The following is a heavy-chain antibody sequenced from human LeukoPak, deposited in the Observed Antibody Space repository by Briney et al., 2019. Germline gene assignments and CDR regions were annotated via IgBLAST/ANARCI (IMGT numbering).Heavy chain of an antibody. CDR2: ISYDGSNK. CDR3: ARAVVVVAADSFDY. Sequence: GGSLRLSCAASGFTFSSYAMHWVRQAPGKGPEWVAVISYDGSNKYYADSVKGRFTISRNNSKNTLYLQMNSLRAEDTAVYYCARAVVVVAADSFDYWGQGTLVTVSS. CDR1: GFTFSSYA. V-gene: IGHV3-30*04. J-gene: IGHJ4*02. D-gene: IGHD2-15*01.